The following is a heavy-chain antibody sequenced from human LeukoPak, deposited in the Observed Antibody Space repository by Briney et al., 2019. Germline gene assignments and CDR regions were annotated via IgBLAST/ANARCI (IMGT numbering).Heavy chain of an antibody. J-gene: IGHJ4*02. CDR3: ARGGYYNGSGSYYYFDY. Sequence: PGGSLRLSCAASGFTFTNYAMSWVRQPPGKGLEWVSAISDTGGDTYYADSVKGRFTISRDNAKNSLYLQMNSLRAEDTAVYYCARGGYYNGSGSYYYFDYWGQGTLVTVSS. V-gene: IGHV3-23*01. CDR1: GFTFTNYA. CDR2: ISDTGGDT. D-gene: IGHD3-10*01.